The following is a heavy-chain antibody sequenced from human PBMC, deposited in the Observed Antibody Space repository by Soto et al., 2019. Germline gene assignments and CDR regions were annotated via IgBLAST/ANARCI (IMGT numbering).Heavy chain of an antibody. CDR1: GGSISYEYCH. V-gene: IGHV4-30-4*08. CDR2: IHYSGSI. CDR3: AREDDGGDRDYYGLDV. J-gene: IGHJ6*02. D-gene: IGHD2-21*02. Sequence: PSETLSLTCTVSGGSISYEYCHWTWIRQSPGKGLEWIGYIHYSGSIIYNPSFKSRVTISADTSKNQFSLQLSSVTAADTAVYFCAREDDGGDRDYYGLDVWGQGTTVTVSS.